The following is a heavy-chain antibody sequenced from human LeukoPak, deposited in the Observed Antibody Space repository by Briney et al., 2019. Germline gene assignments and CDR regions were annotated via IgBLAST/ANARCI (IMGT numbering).Heavy chain of an antibody. J-gene: IGHJ4*02. CDR3: AKGGDYYDSSGYPYYLDY. CDR1: GFTFSSYG. CDR2: IWNDGSNK. V-gene: IGHV3-30*02. Sequence: GEPLRLSCAASGFTFSSYGMHWVRQAPGKGLEWVAVIWNDGSNKYYADSVKGRFTISRDNSKNTLYLQMNSLRAEDTAVYYCAKGGDYYDSSGYPYYLDYWGQGTLVTVSS. D-gene: IGHD3-22*01.